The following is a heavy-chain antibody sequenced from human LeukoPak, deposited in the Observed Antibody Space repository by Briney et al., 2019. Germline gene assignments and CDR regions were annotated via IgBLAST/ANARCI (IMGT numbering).Heavy chain of an antibody. J-gene: IGHJ4*02. CDR3: ARDPSTVTGGDY. D-gene: IGHD1-26*01. CDR1: GGTFISYA. Sequence: SSVKVSCKASGGTFISYALSWVRQAPGQGLEWMGGIIPIFGTANYAQKFQGRVTITADESTSTAYMELSSLRSEDTAVYYCARDPSTVTGGDYWGQGTLVTVSS. CDR2: IIPIFGTA. V-gene: IGHV1-69*01.